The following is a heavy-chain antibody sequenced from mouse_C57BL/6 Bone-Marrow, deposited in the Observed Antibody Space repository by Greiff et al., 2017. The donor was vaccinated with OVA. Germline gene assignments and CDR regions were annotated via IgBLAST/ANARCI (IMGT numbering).Heavy chain of an antibody. CDR1: GYSITSGYY. D-gene: IGHD1-2*01. CDR3: ARETTASNVDV. Sequence: EVQLVESGPGLVKPSQSLSLTCSVTGYSITSGYYWNWIRQFPGNKLEWMGYISYDGSNNYNPSLKNRITITRDTSKNQFFLKLNSVTTEDTATYYCARETTASNVDVWGTGTTVTVSS. V-gene: IGHV3-6*01. J-gene: IGHJ1*03. CDR2: ISYDGSN.